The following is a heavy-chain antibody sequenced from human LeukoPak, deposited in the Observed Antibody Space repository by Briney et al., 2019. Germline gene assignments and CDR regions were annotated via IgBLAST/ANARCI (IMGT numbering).Heavy chain of an antibody. V-gene: IGHV3-66*01. CDR3: ARDQDYVRGAFDI. CDR1: GFTVSSNY. J-gene: IGHJ3*02. D-gene: IGHD4-17*01. Sequence: GGSLRLSCAASGFTVSSNYMSWVRQAPGKGLEWVSVIYSGGSTYYADSVKGRFTISRDNSKNTLYLQMNSLRAEDTAVYYCARDQDYVRGAFDIWGQGTMVTVSS. CDR2: IYSGGST.